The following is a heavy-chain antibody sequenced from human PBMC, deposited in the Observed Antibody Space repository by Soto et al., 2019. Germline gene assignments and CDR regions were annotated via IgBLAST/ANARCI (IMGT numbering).Heavy chain of an antibody. CDR1: GYTFTSYG. CDR3: ARGCSSTSCYAGDWFDP. Sequence: ASVKVSCKASGYTFTSYGISWVRQAPGQGLEWMGWISAYNGNTNYAQKLQGRVTMTTDTSTSTAYMELRSLRSDDTAVYYCARGCSSTSCYAGDWFDPWGQGTLVTVSS. CDR2: ISAYNGNT. D-gene: IGHD2-2*01. V-gene: IGHV1-18*01. J-gene: IGHJ5*02.